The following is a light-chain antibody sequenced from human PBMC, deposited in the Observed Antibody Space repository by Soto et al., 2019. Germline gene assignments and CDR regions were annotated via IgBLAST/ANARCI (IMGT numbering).Light chain of an antibody. CDR3: SSYTSSGNLV. CDR2: EVR. Sequence: QSALTQPASVSGSPGQSITISCTGTTSDVGGYNYVSWHQQHPGKASKLMIHEVRYRPSGVSNRFSGSKSGNTASLTISGLQAEDEADYYCSSYTSSGNLVFGGGTKLTVL. J-gene: IGLJ3*02. V-gene: IGLV2-14*01. CDR1: TSDVGGYNY.